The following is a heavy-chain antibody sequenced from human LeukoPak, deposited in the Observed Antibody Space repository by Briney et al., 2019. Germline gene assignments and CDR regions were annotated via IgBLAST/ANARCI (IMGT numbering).Heavy chain of an antibody. CDR3: VKGIAAPPEPYYFDY. CDR2: IRYDGSNK. V-gene: IGHV3-30*02. CDR1: GFTFSSYG. D-gene: IGHD6-13*01. Sequence: GGSLRLSCAASGFTFSSYGMHWVRQAPGKGLEWVAFIRYDGSNKYYADSVKGRFTISRGNSKNTLYLQMNSLRADDTAIYYCVKGIAAPPEPYYFDYWGQGTLVTVSS. J-gene: IGHJ4*02.